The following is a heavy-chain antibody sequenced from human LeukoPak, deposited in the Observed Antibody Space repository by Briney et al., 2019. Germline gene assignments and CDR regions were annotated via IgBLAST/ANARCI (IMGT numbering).Heavy chain of an antibody. CDR3: ATRLLVRAIAFDI. V-gene: IGHV3-23*01. Sequence: GGSLRLSCAASGFTFSSYAMNWVRQAPGKGLEWVSAISGSGGSTYYADSVKGRFTISRDNSKNTLYLQMSSLRAEDTAVYYCATRLLVRAIAFDIWGQGTMVTVSS. D-gene: IGHD2-15*01. CDR2: ISGSGGST. J-gene: IGHJ3*02. CDR1: GFTFSSYA.